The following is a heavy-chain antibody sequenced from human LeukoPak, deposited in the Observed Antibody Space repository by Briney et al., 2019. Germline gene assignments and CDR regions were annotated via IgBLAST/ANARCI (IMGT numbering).Heavy chain of an antibody. D-gene: IGHD5-18*01. CDR1: GFTFDDYA. CDR2: ITWDGSVT. J-gene: IGHJ4*02. Sequence: GGSLRLSCAASGFTFDDYAIHWVRQAPGKGLEWLSLITWDGSVTHYADSVKGRFTVSGDNGRNSLYLQMSSLRPEDTALYYCAKDRLGYTYGYIDYWGQGTLVTVSS. CDR3: AKDRLGYTYGYIDY. V-gene: IGHV3-43D*03.